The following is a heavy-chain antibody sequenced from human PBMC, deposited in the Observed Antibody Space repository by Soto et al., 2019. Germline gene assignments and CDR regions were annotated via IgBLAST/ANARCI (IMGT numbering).Heavy chain of an antibody. CDR1: GFTFDDYG. Sequence: GGSLRLSCAASGFTFDDYGMSWVRQAPGKGLEWVSGINWNGGSTGYADSVKGRFTISRDNAKNSLYLQMNSLRAEDTAVYYCAKEDGLAVWGSYRYDAFDIWGQGTMVTVS. CDR3: AKEDGLAVWGSYRYDAFDI. J-gene: IGHJ3*02. V-gene: IGHV3-20*04. CDR2: INWNGGST. D-gene: IGHD3-16*02.